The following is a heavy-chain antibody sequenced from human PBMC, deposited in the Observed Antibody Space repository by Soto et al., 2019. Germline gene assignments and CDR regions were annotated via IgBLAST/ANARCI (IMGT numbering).Heavy chain of an antibody. CDR2: STHTGNT. V-gene: IGHV1-18*01. CDR3: ARSGEHPLDY. J-gene: IGHJ4*02. CDR1: GYAFPHYV. D-gene: IGHD1-26*01. Sequence: QVRLVQSGPEVKKPRASVKVSCKTAGYAFPHYVINWVRQAPGHGLEWMGFSTHTGNTNYAQNFQGRVVLTTDTSTSTAYMEVTSLRSDDTAVYYCARSGEHPLDYWGQGTPVTVSS.